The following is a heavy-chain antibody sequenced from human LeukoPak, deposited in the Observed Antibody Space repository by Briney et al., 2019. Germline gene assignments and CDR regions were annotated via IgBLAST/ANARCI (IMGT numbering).Heavy chain of an antibody. V-gene: IGHV3-21*01. Sequence: GGSLRLSCAASGLTFSSYSMKWVRQAPGKGLEWVSSISSSSTYIYYADSVKGRFTISIDNAKNSLYLQMNSLRAEDTPVYYCARGDSSSTFGFDYWGQGTLVTVSS. D-gene: IGHD6-6*01. CDR1: GLTFSSYS. J-gene: IGHJ4*02. CDR2: ISSSSTYI. CDR3: ARGDSSSTFGFDY.